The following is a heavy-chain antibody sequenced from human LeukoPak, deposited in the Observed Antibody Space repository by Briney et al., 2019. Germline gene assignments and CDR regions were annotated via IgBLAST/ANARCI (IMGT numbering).Heavy chain of an antibody. D-gene: IGHD2-21*02. Sequence: ASVKVSCKASGYTFTGYYMHWVRQAPGQGLEWMGWINPNSGGTNYAQKFQGRVTMTRDTSISTAYMELSRLRSDDTAVYYCAREVIDIVVVTASYYCMDVWGKGTTVTVSS. CDR3: AREVIDIVVVTASYYCMDV. CDR2: INPNSGGT. CDR1: GYTFTGYY. V-gene: IGHV1-2*02. J-gene: IGHJ6*03.